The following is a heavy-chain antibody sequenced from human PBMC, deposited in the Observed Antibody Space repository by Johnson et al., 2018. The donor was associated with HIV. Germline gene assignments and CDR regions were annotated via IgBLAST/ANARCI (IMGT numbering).Heavy chain of an antibody. V-gene: IGHV3-11*04. CDR3: ARAGNYDFWSGYLSDDAFDI. Sequence: QVQLVESGGGLVKPGRSLRLSCAASGFTFSDYYMSWIRQAPGKGLEWVSYISSSGSTIYYADSVKGRFTISRDNAKNSLYLQMNSLRAEDTAVYYCARAGNYDFWSGYLSDDAFDIWGQGTMVTFSS. D-gene: IGHD3-3*01. CDR2: ISSSGSTI. J-gene: IGHJ3*02. CDR1: GFTFSDYY.